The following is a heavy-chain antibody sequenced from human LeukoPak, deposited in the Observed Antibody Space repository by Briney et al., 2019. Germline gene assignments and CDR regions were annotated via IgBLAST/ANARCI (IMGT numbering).Heavy chain of an antibody. CDR2: ISGGGGGT. CDR1: GITFRSFA. J-gene: IGHJ3*02. V-gene: IGHV3-23*01. Sequence: GGSLRLSCAASGITFRSFAMSWFRQAPGKGLEWVSAISGGGGGTYCADSVKGRSTISRDNSKNTLYLQMNSLRAEDTAVYYCAKEFTGWAFDIWGQGTMVTVSS. CDR3: AKEFTGWAFDI.